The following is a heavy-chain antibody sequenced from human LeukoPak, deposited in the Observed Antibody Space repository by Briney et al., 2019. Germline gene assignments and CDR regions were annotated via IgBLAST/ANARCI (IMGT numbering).Heavy chain of an antibody. J-gene: IGHJ6*03. V-gene: IGHV1-8*01. D-gene: IGHD3-3*01. CDR1: GYTFTGYD. Sequence: ASVKVSCKASGYTFTGYDINWVRQATGQGLEWMGWMNPNSGNTGYAQKFQGRVTMTRNTSISTAYMELSSLRSEDTAVYYCARSAYYDFWSGYYLSYYYYYMDVCGKGTTVTVSS. CDR2: MNPNSGNT. CDR3: ARSAYYDFWSGYYLSYYYYYMDV.